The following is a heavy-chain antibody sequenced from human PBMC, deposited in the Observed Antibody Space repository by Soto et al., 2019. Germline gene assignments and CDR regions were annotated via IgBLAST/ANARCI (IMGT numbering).Heavy chain of an antibody. CDR3: ARFSAYCSSTSCYPSAFDI. V-gene: IGHV1-69*02. Sequence: VKVSCKASRGTFSSYTISGVRQAPGQGLEWVGRIIPILGIANYAQKFQGSVTITADKSTSTAYIELSRLRSEDTAVYYCARFSAYCSSTSCYPSAFDIWGQGTMVTVSS. D-gene: IGHD2-2*01. CDR2: IIPILGIA. CDR1: RGTFSSYT. J-gene: IGHJ3*02.